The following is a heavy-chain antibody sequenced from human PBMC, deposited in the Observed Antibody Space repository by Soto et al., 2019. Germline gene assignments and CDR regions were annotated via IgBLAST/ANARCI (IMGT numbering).Heavy chain of an antibody. Sequence: QVQLQESGPGLVKPSQTLSLTCTVSGGSISSGVYYWSWIRQHPGTGLEWIGYIYYSGSGRTYYNPSLKSRVTISVAASKNQCSLQLSSVTAAATAVYYCAIDSLLSSRRMVVWGEGTTVTVSS. CDR3: AIDSLLSSRRMVV. CDR2: IYYSGSGRT. V-gene: IGHV4-31*03. CDR1: GGSISSGVYY. J-gene: IGHJ6*03.